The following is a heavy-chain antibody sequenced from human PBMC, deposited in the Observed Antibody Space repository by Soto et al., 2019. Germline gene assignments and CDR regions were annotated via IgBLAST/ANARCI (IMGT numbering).Heavy chain of an antibody. Sequence: QVQLVESGGAVVQPGTSLRLSCTASGFTFSSYRMHWVRQAPGKGLEWVAIFWYDGSHKFYVDSVKGRFAVSRDNSKNTVYLQMNSLTGEDTAVYYCARPLYSGDDPDALEIWGRGTLVTISS. J-gene: IGHJ3*02. D-gene: IGHD5-12*01. CDR1: GFTFSSYR. CDR3: ARPLYSGDDPDALEI. CDR2: FWYDGSHK. V-gene: IGHV3-33*01.